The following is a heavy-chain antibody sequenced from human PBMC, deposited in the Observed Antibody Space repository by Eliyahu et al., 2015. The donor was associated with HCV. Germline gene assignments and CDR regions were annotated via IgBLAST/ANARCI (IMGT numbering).Heavy chain of an antibody. CDR3: ARVSRQCSGGTCETDYYYGMDV. CDR2: IKEDENEK. Sequence: EVQLVESGGGLVQPGGSLRLSCLGSGFPFXDYWMCWVRQTPGKGLEGVANIKEDENEKFYVDXLKGRFTISRDNAKNSLYLQMNSLRAEDTAVYFCARVSRQCSGGTCETDYYYGMDVWGQGTTVTVSS. V-gene: IGHV3-7*01. CDR1: GFPFXDYW. D-gene: IGHD2-15*01. J-gene: IGHJ6*02.